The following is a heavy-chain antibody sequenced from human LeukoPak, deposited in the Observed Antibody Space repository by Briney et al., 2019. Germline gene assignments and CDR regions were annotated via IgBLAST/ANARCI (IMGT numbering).Heavy chain of an antibody. Sequence: PGGSLRLSCAASGFTFSSYGMHWVRQAPGKGLEWVAFIRYDGSNKYYADSVKGRFTISRDNFKNTLYLQMNSLRAEDTAVYYCAKGLKTTVGPYMGYHYYMDVWGKGTTVTVSS. D-gene: IGHD1-1*01. CDR3: AKGLKTTVGPYMGYHYYMDV. V-gene: IGHV3-30*02. J-gene: IGHJ6*03. CDR2: IRYDGSNK. CDR1: GFTFSSYG.